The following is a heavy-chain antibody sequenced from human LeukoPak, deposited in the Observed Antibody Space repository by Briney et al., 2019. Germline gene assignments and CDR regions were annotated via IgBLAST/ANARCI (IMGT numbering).Heavy chain of an antibody. CDR2: IRYDGSNK. J-gene: IGHJ4*02. CDR1: GFTFSSYG. Sequence: GGSLRLFCAASGFTFSSYGMHWVRQAPGKGLEWVAFIRYDGSNKYYADSVKGRFTISRDNSKNTLYLQMNSLRSEDTAVYYCARDLEYYYDSSGYYSDDYWGQGTLVTVSS. V-gene: IGHV3-30*02. CDR3: ARDLEYYYDSSGYYSDDY. D-gene: IGHD3-22*01.